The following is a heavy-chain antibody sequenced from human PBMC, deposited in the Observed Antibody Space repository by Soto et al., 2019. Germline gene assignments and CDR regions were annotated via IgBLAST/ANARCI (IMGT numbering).Heavy chain of an antibody. Sequence: SETLSLTCTVSGGSVSSGSYYWSWIRQPPGKGLEWIGYIYYSGSTNYNPSLKSRVTISVDTSKNQFSLKLSSVTAADTAVYYCARDAIVLGDVWGQGTTVTVSS. D-gene: IGHD2-2*01. CDR3: ARDAIVLGDV. V-gene: IGHV4-61*01. J-gene: IGHJ6*02. CDR2: IYYSGST. CDR1: GGSVSSGSYY.